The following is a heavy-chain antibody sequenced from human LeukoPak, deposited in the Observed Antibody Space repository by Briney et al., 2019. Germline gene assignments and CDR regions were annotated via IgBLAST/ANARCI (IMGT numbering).Heavy chain of an antibody. CDR2: VYYSGST. CDR3: ARDAAGGRYCSSTSCPMDV. V-gene: IGHV4-59*01. D-gene: IGHD2-2*01. J-gene: IGHJ6*03. CDR1: DDSISDYY. Sequence: SETLSLTCTVSDDSISDYYRGWIRQPPGKGLEWIGYVYYSGSTNYNPPLKSRVTISVDTSKNQFSLKLSSVTAADTAVYYCARDAAGGRYCSSTSCPMDVWGKGTTVTVSS.